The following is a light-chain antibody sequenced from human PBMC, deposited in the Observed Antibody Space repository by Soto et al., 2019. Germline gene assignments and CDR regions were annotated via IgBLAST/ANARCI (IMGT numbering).Light chain of an antibody. CDR2: STN. V-gene: IGLV8-61*01. Sequence: QAVVTQEPSFSVSPGRTVTLTCGLSSGSVSTSYYSSWYQQTPGQAPRTLIYSTNTRSSGVPDRFSGSILGNKAALTITGDQADEDSDYYCVLYMGSGIWVFGGGTKLTVL. J-gene: IGLJ3*02. CDR3: VLYMGSGIWV. CDR1: SGSVSTSYY.